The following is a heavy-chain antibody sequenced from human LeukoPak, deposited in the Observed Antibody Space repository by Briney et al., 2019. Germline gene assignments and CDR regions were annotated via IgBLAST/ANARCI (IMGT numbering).Heavy chain of an antibody. Sequence: ASVKVSRKASGGTFSSYAISWVRQAPGQGLEWMGGIIPIFGTANYAQKFQGRVTITADESTSTAYMELSSLRSEDTAVYYCARGDPNYYGSGSYPSYYYYYGMDVWGQGTTVTVSS. V-gene: IGHV1-69*13. D-gene: IGHD3-10*01. CDR3: ARGDPNYYGSGSYPSYYYYYGMDV. CDR2: IIPIFGTA. CDR1: GGTFSSYA. J-gene: IGHJ6*02.